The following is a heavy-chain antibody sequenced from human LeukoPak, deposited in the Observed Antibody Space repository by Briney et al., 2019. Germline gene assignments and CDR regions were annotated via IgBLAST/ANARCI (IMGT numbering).Heavy chain of an antibody. CDR1: RYTFSNYD. V-gene: IGHV1-8*01. J-gene: IGHJ6*02. D-gene: IGHD2-2*01. CDR2: MNPNSGNT. Sequence: ASVKVSCKASRYTFSNYDINWVRQATGQGLEWMGWMNPNSGNTGYAQKFQGRVTMTRNTSISTAYMELSSLRSEDTAVYYCARDKDDRYCSSTSCLYYYYGMDVWGQGTTVTVSS. CDR3: ARDKDDRYCSSTSCLYYYYGMDV.